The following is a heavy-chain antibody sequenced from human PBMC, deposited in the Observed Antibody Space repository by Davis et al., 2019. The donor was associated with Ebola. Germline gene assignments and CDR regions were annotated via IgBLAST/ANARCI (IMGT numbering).Heavy chain of an antibody. D-gene: IGHD1-26*01. J-gene: IGHJ5*01. CDR1: SYTFTSYG. CDR2: ISAYNGNT. CDR3: AREAGATTRIYDS. Sequence: ASAKVSCKASSYTFTSYGISCVRQAPGQGLEWMGWISAYNGNTNYAQKLQGRVTMTTDTSRSTAYMELRSLRSDDTAVYYCAREAGATTRIYDSWGQGTLVTVAS. V-gene: IGHV1-18*01.